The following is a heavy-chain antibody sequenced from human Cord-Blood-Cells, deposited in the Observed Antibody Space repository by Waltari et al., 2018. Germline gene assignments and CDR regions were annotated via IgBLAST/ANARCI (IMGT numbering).Heavy chain of an antibody. CDR1: GYSFTSYW. Sequence: EVQLVQSGAEVKKPGESLKISCKGSGYSFTSYWIGWVRQMPGKGLEWEVVHLPGGLCTGYRPSLQGQVTSSGDKSSSPAYLQGSSLKALETAMYYCARRYCGGDCYSFDDWGQGTLVTVSS. CDR3: ARRYCGGDCYSFDD. D-gene: IGHD2-21*02. J-gene: IGHJ4*02. V-gene: IGHV5-51*01. CDR2: HLPGGLCT.